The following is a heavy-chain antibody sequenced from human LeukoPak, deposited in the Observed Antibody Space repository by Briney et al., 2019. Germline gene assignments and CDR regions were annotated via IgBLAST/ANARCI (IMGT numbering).Heavy chain of an antibody. D-gene: IGHD4-17*01. Sequence: GGSLRLSCAGSGFTVSSNDMSWIRQAPGKGLEWVSSITSSSSYIRYADSVKGRFTISRDDAENSLYLQMNSLRAEDTALYYCARDPDYGDDRYFDYWGQGALVTVSS. J-gene: IGHJ4*02. V-gene: IGHV3-21*01. CDR3: ARDPDYGDDRYFDY. CDR1: GFTVSSND. CDR2: ITSSSSYI.